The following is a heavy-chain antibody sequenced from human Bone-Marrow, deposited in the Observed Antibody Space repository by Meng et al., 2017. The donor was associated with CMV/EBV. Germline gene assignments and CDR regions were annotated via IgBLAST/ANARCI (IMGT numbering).Heavy chain of an antibody. J-gene: IGHJ4*02. V-gene: IGHV3-21*01. D-gene: IGHD2-2*01. CDR1: GFTFSSYG. Sequence: GGSLRLSCAASGFTFSSYGMHWVRQAPGKGLEWVSSISSSSSYIYYADSVKGRFTISRDNAKNSLYLQMNSLRAEDTAVYYCAREVPYCSSTSCYPNYLDYWGQGTLVTVSS. CDR2: ISSSSSYI. CDR3: AREVPYCSSTSCYPNYLDY.